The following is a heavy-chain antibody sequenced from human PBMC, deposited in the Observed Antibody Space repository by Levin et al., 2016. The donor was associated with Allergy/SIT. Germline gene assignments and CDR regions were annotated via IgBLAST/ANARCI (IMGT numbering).Heavy chain of an antibody. Sequence: VRQAPGKGLEWVANIKQDGSEKYYVDSVKGRFTISRDNAKNSLYLQMNSLRADDTAVYYCARNNDYRFDYWGQGTLVTVSS. V-gene: IGHV3-7*03. J-gene: IGHJ4*02. D-gene: IGHD4-11*01. CDR2: IKQDGSEK. CDR3: ARNNDYRFDY.